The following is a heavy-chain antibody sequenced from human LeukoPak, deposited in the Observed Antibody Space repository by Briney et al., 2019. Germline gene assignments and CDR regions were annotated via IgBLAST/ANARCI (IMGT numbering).Heavy chain of an antibody. D-gene: IGHD2-8*01. CDR3: AKESVYFYNMDV. CDR2: IRGSGGST. Sequence: GGSLRLSCAASGFTFSRYAMSWVRQAPGKGLEWVSSIRGSGGSTYYADSVKGRFAISRDNSKNTLYLQINSLRAEDTAIYYCAKESVYFYNMDVWGQGTTVTVSS. V-gene: IGHV3-23*01. J-gene: IGHJ6*02. CDR1: GFTFSRYA.